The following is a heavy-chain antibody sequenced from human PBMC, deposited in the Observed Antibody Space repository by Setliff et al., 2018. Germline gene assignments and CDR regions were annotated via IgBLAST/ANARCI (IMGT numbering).Heavy chain of an antibody. V-gene: IGHV4-39*01. CDR2: RYYTGTT. Sequence: PSETLSLTCSASGVDVIERLYYWSWVRQSPGKGLEWIGTRYYTGTTFYNPSLESRVAVSLDASEKKFSLNLRSVTTADTAVYYCARHFYPPDFFALWGQGLLVTVSS. CDR3: ARHFYPPDFFAL. CDR1: GVDVIERLYY. J-gene: IGHJ4*02. D-gene: IGHD3-3*01.